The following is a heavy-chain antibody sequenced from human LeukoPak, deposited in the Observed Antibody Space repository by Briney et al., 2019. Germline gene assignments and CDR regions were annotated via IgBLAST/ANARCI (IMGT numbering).Heavy chain of an antibody. CDR1: GFTFSDSY. Sequence: PGGSLRLSCAASGFTFSDSYMSWIRQAPGKGLEWVSYISTSGSTKYYADSAKGRFTISRDNARNSLYLQMNSLRAEDTALYYCARDLGDYYYCMDGWGKGTTVTVSS. CDR3: ARDLGDYYYCMDG. V-gene: IGHV3-11*04. CDR2: ISTSGSTK. J-gene: IGHJ6*03.